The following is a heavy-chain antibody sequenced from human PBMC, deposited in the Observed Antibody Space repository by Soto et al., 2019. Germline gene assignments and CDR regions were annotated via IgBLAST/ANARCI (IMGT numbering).Heavy chain of an antibody. CDR2: ISARGGST. V-gene: IGHV3-23*04. Sequence: VQLVESGGGVVQPGRSLRLSCAASGFTFSSYTMNWVRQAPGKGLEWVSLISARGGSTYYADSVKGRFTISRDNSKNTLYLQMNSLRAEDTGVYYCARDPPNDKTQLDYGMDVWGQGTAVTVSS. CDR3: ARDPPNDKTQLDYGMDV. CDR1: GFTFSSYT. D-gene: IGHD2-2*01. J-gene: IGHJ6*02.